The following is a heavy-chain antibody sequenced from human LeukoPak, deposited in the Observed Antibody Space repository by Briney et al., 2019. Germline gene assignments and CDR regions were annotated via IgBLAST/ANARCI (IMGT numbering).Heavy chain of an antibody. CDR3: AKDPHVLLWFGELLPDFDY. CDR2: ISGSGGST. V-gene: IGHV3-23*01. CDR1: GFTFSSYA. D-gene: IGHD3-10*01. J-gene: IGHJ4*02. Sequence: GGSLRLSCAASGFTFSSYAMSWVRQAPGKGLEWVSAISGSGGSTYYADSVKGRFTISRDNSKNTLCLQMNSLRAEDTAVYYCAKDPHVLLWFGELLPDFDYWGQGTLVTVSS.